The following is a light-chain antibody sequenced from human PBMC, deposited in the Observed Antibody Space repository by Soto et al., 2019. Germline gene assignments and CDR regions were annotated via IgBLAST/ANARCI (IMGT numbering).Light chain of an antibody. CDR3: QHYNSYSEA. Sequence: IWITKSPSLFSPSTGERVTVGVRMIQGISSYLAWYQQKTGKATELLIYAASTLQSGVPSRFSGSGSGTEFTLTISSLQTDDFATYYCQHYNSYSEAVGQGTKVDIK. CDR2: AAS. V-gene: IGKV1D-8*03. CDR1: QGISSY. J-gene: IGKJ1*01.